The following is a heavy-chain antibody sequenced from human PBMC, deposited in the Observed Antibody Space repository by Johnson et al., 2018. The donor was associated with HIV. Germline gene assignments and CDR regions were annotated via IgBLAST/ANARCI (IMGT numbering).Heavy chain of an antibody. D-gene: IGHD3-22*01. CDR2: IRYDGSNK. Sequence: QMLLVESGGGLVKPGGSLRLSCAASGFTFSSYGMHWVRQAPGKGLEWVAFIRYDGSNKYYADYVKGRFTISRDNAKNSLYLQMNSLRAEDTALYYCARDISSGYHAFDIWGQGTMVTVSS. V-gene: IGHV3-30*02. CDR3: ARDISSGYHAFDI. J-gene: IGHJ3*02. CDR1: GFTFSSYG.